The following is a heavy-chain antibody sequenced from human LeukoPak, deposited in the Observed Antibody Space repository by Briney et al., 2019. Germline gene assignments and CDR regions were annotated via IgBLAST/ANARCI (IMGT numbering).Heavy chain of an antibody. CDR3: AAGGHGLVYHFDY. Sequence: SETLSLTCTVSGGSISGYYWSWIRQPPGKGLEWIGYIHSSGSTNYNPSLKSRVTISVDTSKNQFSLKLSSVTAADTAVYYCAAGGHGLVYHFDYWGQGTLVTLSS. CDR1: GGSISGYY. V-gene: IGHV4-4*08. J-gene: IGHJ4*02. D-gene: IGHD3-16*01. CDR2: IHSSGST.